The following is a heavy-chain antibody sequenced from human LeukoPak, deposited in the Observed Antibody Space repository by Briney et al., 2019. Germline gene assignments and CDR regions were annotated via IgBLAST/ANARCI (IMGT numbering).Heavy chain of an antibody. V-gene: IGHV5-51*01. CDR2: IYPGDSDT. CDR3: ARIAAKFYGGNWFDP. D-gene: IGHD6-6*01. CDR1: GYSFTSYW. J-gene: IGHJ5*02. Sequence: PGESLKISCKGSGYSFTSYWIGWVRPMPGKGLEWMGIIYPGDSDTRYSPSFQGQVTISADKSISTAYLQWSSLKASDTAMYYCARIAAKFYGGNWFDPWGQGTLVTVSS.